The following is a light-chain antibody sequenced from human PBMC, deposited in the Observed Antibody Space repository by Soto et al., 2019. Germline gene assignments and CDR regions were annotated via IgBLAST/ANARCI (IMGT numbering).Light chain of an antibody. J-gene: IGLJ3*02. V-gene: IGLV6-57*02. CDR1: SGSIASNY. Sequence: NFMLTQPHSVSESPGKTVTISCTGSSGSIASNYVQWYQQRPGSAPTTVIYENNQRPSGVPDRFSGSIDGPSNSASLTISGLKTEDEADYYCQSYDSNNPWVFGGGTKVTVL. CDR2: ENN. CDR3: QSYDSNNPWV.